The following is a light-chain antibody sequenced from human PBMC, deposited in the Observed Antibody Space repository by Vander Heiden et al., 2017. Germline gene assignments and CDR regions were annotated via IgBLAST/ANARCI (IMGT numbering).Light chain of an antibody. CDR2: DVS. V-gene: IGLV2-11*02. J-gene: IGLJ2*01. Sequence: QSALTQPRSVSRSPGPSVTISSTGTRSDGGGYNYVSCYQQDPGKAPKVVIYDVSKRPSGVPDRFSGSKSANTASLTISGHQGEEEADYYCCSYAGSYTVVFGGGTKLTVL. CDR3: CSYAGSYTVV. CDR1: RSDGGGYNY.